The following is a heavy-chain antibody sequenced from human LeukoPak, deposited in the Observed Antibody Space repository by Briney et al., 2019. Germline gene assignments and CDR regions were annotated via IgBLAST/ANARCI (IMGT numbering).Heavy chain of an antibody. Sequence: GGSLRLSCAASGFTFSSYSMNWVRQAPGKGLEWVSYISSSSSTIYYADSVKGRFTISRDNAKNSLYLQVNSLRDEDTAVYYCARDSEACSSTSCYTDYYYYGMDVWGQGTTVTVSS. CDR2: ISSSSSTI. J-gene: IGHJ6*02. D-gene: IGHD2-2*02. CDR1: GFTFSSYS. CDR3: ARDSEACSSTSCYTDYYYYGMDV. V-gene: IGHV3-48*02.